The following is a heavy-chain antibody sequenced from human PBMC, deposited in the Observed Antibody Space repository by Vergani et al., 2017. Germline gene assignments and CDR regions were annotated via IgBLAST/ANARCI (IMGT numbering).Heavy chain of an antibody. Sequence: EVQLVESGGGLVQPGRSLRLSCAASGFTFVDYAMHWVRQAPGKGLEWVSGISWNSGSIGYADSVKGRFTISRDNAKNSLYLQMNSLRAEDTALYYCAKAGYCSSTSCYTEWYFDLWGRGTLVTVSS. CDR2: ISWNSGSI. CDR1: GFTFVDYA. J-gene: IGHJ2*01. CDR3: AKAGYCSSTSCYTEWYFDL. V-gene: IGHV3-9*01. D-gene: IGHD2-2*02.